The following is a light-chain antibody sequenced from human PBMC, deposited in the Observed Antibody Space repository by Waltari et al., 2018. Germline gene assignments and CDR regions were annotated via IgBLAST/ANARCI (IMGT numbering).Light chain of an antibody. CDR1: QSISGY. Sequence: DIQMTQSPSSLSASVGDRVTITCRASQSISGYLNWYQQKSGNAPKLLIYAAYTLLSGVPSRFRGSGAGTVFTLTITSLQPEDFATYYCQQSYSPLYTFGQGTKLEIE. J-gene: IGKJ2*01. CDR3: QQSYSPLYT. V-gene: IGKV1-39*01. CDR2: AAY.